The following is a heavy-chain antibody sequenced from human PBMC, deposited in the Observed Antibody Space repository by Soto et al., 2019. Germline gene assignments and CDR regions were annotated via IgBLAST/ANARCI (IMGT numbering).Heavy chain of an antibody. CDR2: MFPGTSEI. V-gene: IGHV5-51*01. J-gene: IGHJ4*02. CDR1: GYTFTNYW. D-gene: IGHD1-26*01. CDR3: TIRILVGQGY. Sequence: PGESLKISCQGSGYTFTNYWIGWVRQMPGKGLEWMGIMFPGTSEIRYSPSFEGLITMSADNSISTAYLQWSSLKASDTAIYYCTIRILVGQGYWGQGTLVTVSS.